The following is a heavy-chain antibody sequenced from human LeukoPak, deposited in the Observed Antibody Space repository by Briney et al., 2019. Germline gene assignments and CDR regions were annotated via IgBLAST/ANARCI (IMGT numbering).Heavy chain of an antibody. CDR2: ISSSSSYI. D-gene: IGHD3-10*01. J-gene: IGHJ5*02. V-gene: IGHV3-21*01. CDR1: GFTFSSYS. CDR3: ARDLFAVRGVIITGREGWFDP. Sequence: PGGSLRLSCAASGFTFSSYSMNWVRQAPGKGLEWVSSISSSSSYIYYADSVKGRFTISRDNAKNSLYLQMNSLRAEDTAVYYCARDLFAVRGVIITGREGWFDPWGQGTLVTVSS.